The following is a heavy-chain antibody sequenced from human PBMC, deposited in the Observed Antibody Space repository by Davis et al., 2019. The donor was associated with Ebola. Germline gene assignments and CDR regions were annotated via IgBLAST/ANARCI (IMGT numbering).Heavy chain of an antibody. CDR2: IGSRGHTM. V-gene: IGHV3-11*01. Sequence: PGGSLRLSCAASGFIFSDYYMTWVRQAPGKGLEWLSYIGSRGHTMYYTDSVKGRFTISRDNTNNSLYLQMNSLRGDDTAVYYCARPYGDYAAFDIWGQGTVVTVSS. CDR1: GFIFSDYY. D-gene: IGHD4-17*01. J-gene: IGHJ3*02. CDR3: ARPYGDYAAFDI.